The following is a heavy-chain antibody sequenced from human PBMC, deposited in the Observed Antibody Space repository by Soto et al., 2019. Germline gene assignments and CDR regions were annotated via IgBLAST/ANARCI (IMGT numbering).Heavy chain of an antibody. D-gene: IGHD6-6*01. CDR3: AATTSIAIGLRD. CDR1: GFTFTNYG. J-gene: IGHJ4*02. CDR2: SSALNGFT. Sequence: QLQLVQSGSEVKKPGASVKVSCKTSGFTFTNYGFTWVRQAPGKGLEWMGWSSALNGFTNYAQDFQGRVTLTTDSSTNTAYMELRGLRSDYTAFDYCAATTSIAIGLRDCGQGTLVSVAS. V-gene: IGHV1-18*01.